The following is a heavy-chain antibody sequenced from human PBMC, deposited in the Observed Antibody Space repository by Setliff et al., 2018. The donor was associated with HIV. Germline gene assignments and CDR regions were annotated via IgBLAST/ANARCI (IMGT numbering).Heavy chain of an antibody. CDR2: IYSGGGT. V-gene: IGHV3-53*05. CDR3: ARDRSRGYWYFDL. CDR1: GFSVSSDY. D-gene: IGHD3-10*01. Sequence: LRLSCAASGFSVSSDYMAWVRQAPGKGLEWLSFIYSGGGTYYGDSVKGRFTITRDDSKNTIYLQMNSLRIEDTAVYYCARDRSRGYWYFDLWGRGTLVTVSS. J-gene: IGHJ2*01.